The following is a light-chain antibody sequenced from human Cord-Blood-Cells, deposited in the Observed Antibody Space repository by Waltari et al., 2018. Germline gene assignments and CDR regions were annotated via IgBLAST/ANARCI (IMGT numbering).Light chain of an antibody. V-gene: IGKV1-39*01. CDR2: AAS. Sequence: DIQMTQSPSSLSASVGDRVTITCRESQSISSYLNWYQQKPGIAPRLLIYAASSLQSGVPSRFSDSGSGTDFTLTISSLQPEDFATYYCQQSYSTPRTFGQGTKVEIK. CDR1: QSISSY. J-gene: IGKJ1*01. CDR3: QQSYSTPRT.